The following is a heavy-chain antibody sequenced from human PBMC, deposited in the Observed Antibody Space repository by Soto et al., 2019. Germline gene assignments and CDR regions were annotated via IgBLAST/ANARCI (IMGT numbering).Heavy chain of an antibody. V-gene: IGHV3-53*04. CDR1: GFTVSSNY. CDR2: IYSGGST. J-gene: IGHJ3*02. Sequence: EVQLVESGGGLVQPGGSLRLSCAASGFTVSSNYMSWVRQAPGKGLEWVSVIYSGGSTYYADSVKGRFTISRHNSKNTLYLQMNSLRAEDTAVYYCERDMYSSGSDAFDIWGQGTMVTVSS. D-gene: IGHD6-19*01. CDR3: ERDMYSSGSDAFDI.